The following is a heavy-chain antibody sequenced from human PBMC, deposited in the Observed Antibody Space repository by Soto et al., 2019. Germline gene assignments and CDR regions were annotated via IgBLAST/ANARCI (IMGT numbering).Heavy chain of an antibody. CDR2: IIPIFGTA. D-gene: IGHD3-10*01. Sequence: QVQLVQSGAEVKKPGSSVKVSCKASGGTFSSYAISWVRQAPGQGLEWMGGIIPIFGTANSAQKFQGRVTITADESTSTAYMELSSLRSEDTAVYYCASRITMVRGVKGWFDPWGQGTLVTVSS. V-gene: IGHV1-69*01. CDR3: ASRITMVRGVKGWFDP. J-gene: IGHJ5*02. CDR1: GGTFSSYA.